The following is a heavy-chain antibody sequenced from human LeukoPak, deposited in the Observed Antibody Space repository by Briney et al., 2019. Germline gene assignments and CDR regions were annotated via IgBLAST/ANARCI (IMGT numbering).Heavy chain of an antibody. CDR3: ARVRIAAAGRGYFDF. Sequence: PGGSLRLSCAASGFTFSSYAMSWVRQAPGKGLEWVAVISYDGSNKYYADSVKGRFTISRDNSKNTLYLQMNSLRAEDTAVYYCARVRIAAAGRGYFDFWGQGTLVTVSS. J-gene: IGHJ4*02. V-gene: IGHV3-30-3*01. CDR1: GFTFSSYA. D-gene: IGHD6-13*01. CDR2: ISYDGSNK.